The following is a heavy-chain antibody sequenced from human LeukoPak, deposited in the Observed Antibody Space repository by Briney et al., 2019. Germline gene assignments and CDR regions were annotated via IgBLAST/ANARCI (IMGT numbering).Heavy chain of an antibody. CDR1: GGSISSYY. J-gene: IGHJ4*02. CDR2: IYYSGST. D-gene: IGHD3-16*02. Sequence: SETLSLTCAVSGGSISSYYWSWIRQPPGKGLEWIGYIYYSGSTNYNPSLKSRVTISVDTSKNQFSLKLSSVTAADTAVYYCARGPQPHYDYVWGSYRYDYWGQGTLVTVSS. CDR3: ARGPQPHYDYVWGSYRYDY. V-gene: IGHV4-59*01.